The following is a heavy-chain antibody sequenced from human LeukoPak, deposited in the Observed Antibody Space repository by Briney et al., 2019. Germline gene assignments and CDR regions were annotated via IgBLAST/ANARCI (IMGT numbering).Heavy chain of an antibody. Sequence: PGGSLRLSCAASGFTFSSYWMSWVRQAPGKGLEWVANIRQDGSEKYYVDSVKGRFTISRDNSKNTLYLQMNSLRAEDTAVYYCAKARGVIIGYFQHWGQGTLVTVSS. J-gene: IGHJ1*01. D-gene: IGHD3-10*01. V-gene: IGHV3-7*03. CDR3: AKARGVIIGYFQH. CDR2: IRQDGSEK. CDR1: GFTFSSYW.